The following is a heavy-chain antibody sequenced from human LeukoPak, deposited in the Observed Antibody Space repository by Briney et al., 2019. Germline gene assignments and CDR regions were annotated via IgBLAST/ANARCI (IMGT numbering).Heavy chain of an antibody. CDR1: GYSISKGYY. D-gene: IGHD2-15*01. Sequence: PSETLSLTCTVSGYSISKGYYWGWIRQPPGKGLEWIGSIYHSGSTDYNPSLKSRVTISKDTSKNEFSLKLSSVTAADTAVYYCARDSPPAYCSGGSCYFDYWGQGTLVTVSS. CDR2: IYHSGST. J-gene: IGHJ4*02. CDR3: ARDSPPAYCSGGSCYFDY. V-gene: IGHV4-38-2*02.